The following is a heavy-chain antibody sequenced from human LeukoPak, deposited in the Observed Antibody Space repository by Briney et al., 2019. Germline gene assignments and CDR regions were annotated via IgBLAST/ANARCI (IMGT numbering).Heavy chain of an antibody. CDR1: GFSLSTSGVG. V-gene: IGHV2-5*01. Sequence: SGPTLVKPTQTLTLTCTFSGFSLSTSGVGVGWIRQPPGKALEWLTLIYWNDDKRYSPSLKSRLTITKDTSKNQVVLTMTNMDPVDTATYYCAHSSLVGAIKPFDYWGQGTLVTVSS. CDR3: AHSSLVGAIKPFDY. D-gene: IGHD1-26*01. J-gene: IGHJ4*02. CDR2: IYWNDDK.